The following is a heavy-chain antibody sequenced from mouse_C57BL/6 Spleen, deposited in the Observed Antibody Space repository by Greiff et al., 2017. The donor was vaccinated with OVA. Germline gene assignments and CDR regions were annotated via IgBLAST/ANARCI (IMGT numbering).Heavy chain of an antibody. CDR3: AREGDYYWYFDV. V-gene: IGHV1-82*01. CDR2: TYPGDGDT. CDR1: GYAFSSSW. D-gene: IGHD2-4*01. J-gene: IGHJ1*03. Sequence: QVQLQQSGPELVKPGASVKISCKASGYAFSSSWMNWVKQRPGKGLEWIGRTYPGDGDTNYNGKFKGKATLTADKSSSTAYMQLSSLTSEDSAVYFCAREGDYYWYFDVWGTGTTVTVSS.